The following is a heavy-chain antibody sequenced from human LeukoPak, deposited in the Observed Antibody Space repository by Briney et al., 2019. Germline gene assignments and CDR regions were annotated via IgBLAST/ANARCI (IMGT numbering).Heavy chain of an antibody. CDR2: ISAYNGNT. D-gene: IGHD3-10*01. V-gene: IGHV1-18*01. Sequence: ASVKVSCKASGYTFTSYGISWVRQAPGQGLEWMGWISAYNGNTNYAQKLQGRVTMTTDTSTSTAYMELRSLRSDDTAVYYCARDGTVDVLLWFGELIPLDYWGQGTLVTVSS. CDR3: ARDGTVDVLLWFGELIPLDY. CDR1: GYTFTSYG. J-gene: IGHJ4*02.